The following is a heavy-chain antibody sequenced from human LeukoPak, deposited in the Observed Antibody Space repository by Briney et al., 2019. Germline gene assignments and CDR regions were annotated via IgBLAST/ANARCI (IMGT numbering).Heavy chain of an antibody. D-gene: IGHD3-3*01. CDR3: ARDARKVGSGLDL. Sequence: GGSLRLSWAVSGFPVSSYYMTWVRQAPGKGLEWVSIIYSGVLTYYADSVQGRFTISRDESRNSVFLHLNSLRPEDTAVYYCARDARKVGSGLDLWGLGTLVTVSS. V-gene: IGHV3-53*01. CDR1: GFPVSSYY. CDR2: IYSGVLT. J-gene: IGHJ5*02.